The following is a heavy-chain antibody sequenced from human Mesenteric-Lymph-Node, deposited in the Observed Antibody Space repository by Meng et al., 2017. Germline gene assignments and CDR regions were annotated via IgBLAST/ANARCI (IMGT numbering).Heavy chain of an antibody. J-gene: IGHJ2*01. Sequence: QVQLQEPGPGLVNPLPTLSLTCTVSGGSISSSNYYWSWIRQPPGKGLEWSGHIYNSGSTYYNPSLKSRITISVDTSKNQFSLKLSSVTAADTAVYYCARGQKGYFDLWGRGTLVTVSS. CDR2: IYNSGST. CDR1: GGSISSSNYY. V-gene: IGHV4-30-4*01. CDR3: ARGQKGYFDL.